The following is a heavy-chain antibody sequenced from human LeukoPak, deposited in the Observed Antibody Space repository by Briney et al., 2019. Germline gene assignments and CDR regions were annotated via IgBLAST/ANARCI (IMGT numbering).Heavy chain of an antibody. V-gene: IGHV3-23*01. Sequence: GGSLRLSCAASGFTFSSYGMSWVRQAPGKGLEWVSAISGSGGSTYYADSVKGRFTISRDNSKNTLYLQMNSLRAEDTAVYYCGKAGFCSSTGCYAWVCFAPGGEGPLVPVS. CDR2: ISGSGGST. D-gene: IGHD2-2*01. CDR1: GFTFSSYG. CDR3: GKAGFCSSTGCYAWVCFAP. J-gene: IGHJ5*02.